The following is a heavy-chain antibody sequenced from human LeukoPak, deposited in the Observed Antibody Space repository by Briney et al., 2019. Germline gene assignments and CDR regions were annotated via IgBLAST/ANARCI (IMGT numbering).Heavy chain of an antibody. V-gene: IGHV3-43*01. D-gene: IGHD2-21*02. CDR2: ISWDGGST. J-gene: IGHJ4*02. CDR1: GFIFDDYI. Sequence: GGSLRLSCAASGFIFDDYIMHWVRQAPGKGLEWVSLISWDGGSTYYADSVKGRFTISRDNSKNSLYLQMNSLRAEDTAVYYCARFGDMGYFDYWGQGTLVTVSS. CDR3: ARFGDMGYFDY.